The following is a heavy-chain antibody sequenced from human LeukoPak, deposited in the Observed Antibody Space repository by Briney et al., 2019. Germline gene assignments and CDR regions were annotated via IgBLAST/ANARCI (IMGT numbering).Heavy chain of an antibody. CDR2: IHDSGST. CDR3: ARGPPDFYNSGSYYNGYNWFDS. Sequence: SETLSLTCTVSGGSISSSYWSWIRQPAEKGLEWIGRIHDSGSTNYNPSLKSRVTTSADTSKNQFSLTLTSVTAADTAVYYCARGPPDFYNSGSYYNGYNWFDSWGQGTLVTVSS. J-gene: IGHJ5*01. CDR1: GGSISSSY. D-gene: IGHD3-10*01. V-gene: IGHV4-4*07.